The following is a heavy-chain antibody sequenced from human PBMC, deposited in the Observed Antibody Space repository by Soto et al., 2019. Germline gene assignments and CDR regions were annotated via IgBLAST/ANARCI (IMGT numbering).Heavy chain of an antibody. CDR3: AKEDTSSGSLDY. D-gene: IGHD6-19*01. V-gene: IGHV3-23*01. J-gene: IGHJ4*02. CDR1: GFPFGENA. Sequence: GGSLSLSCAASGFPFGENAMSWVRQAPGKGLEWVSGISDSGATTCYADSVRGRFTISRDNSKNTLYLQMKSLRAEDSASYYCAKEDTSSGSLDYWGQGALVTVSS. CDR2: ISDSGATT.